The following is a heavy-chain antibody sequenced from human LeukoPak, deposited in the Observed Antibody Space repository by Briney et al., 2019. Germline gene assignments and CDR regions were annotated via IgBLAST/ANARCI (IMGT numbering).Heavy chain of an antibody. Sequence: GGSLRLTCAASGFTFNTYAMNWVRQAPGKGLEWVSVIIGNGGGINYADSVRGRFFISRDNAANTLYLQMNSLRVEDTAVYYCAKDRIADGRYSIDFWGQGTLVSVSS. CDR2: IIGNGGGI. V-gene: IGHV3-23*01. D-gene: IGHD2-21*01. CDR1: GFTFNTYA. CDR3: AKDRIADGRYSIDF. J-gene: IGHJ4*02.